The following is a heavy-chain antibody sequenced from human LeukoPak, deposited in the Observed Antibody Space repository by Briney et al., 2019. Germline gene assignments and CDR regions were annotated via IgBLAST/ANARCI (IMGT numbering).Heavy chain of an antibody. Sequence: ASVKVSCKASGYTFTSYGISWVRQSPGQGLEWMGWISAYNGNTKYAQKLQGRVNMTTDTSTSTAYMELRGVRSDDTAVYYCAREGSIVGAMNAFDIWGQGTMVTVSS. CDR2: ISAYNGNT. CDR3: AREGSIVGAMNAFDI. CDR1: GYTFTSYG. D-gene: IGHD1-26*01. J-gene: IGHJ3*02. V-gene: IGHV1-18*01.